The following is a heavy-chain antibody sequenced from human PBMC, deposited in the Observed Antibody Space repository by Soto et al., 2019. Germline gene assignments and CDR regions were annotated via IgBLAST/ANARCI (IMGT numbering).Heavy chain of an antibody. CDR3: ARVSRRNTFDV. Sequence: GGSLRLSCAASGFTFNSYLMTWVRQAPGKGLEWVANINTDGSQKHSVDSVKGRFTFSRDNGKNSLYLQMNSLRVEDTAVYYCARVSRRNTFDVWGQGTMVT. V-gene: IGHV3-7*01. CDR2: INTDGSQK. CDR1: GFTFNSYL. J-gene: IGHJ3*01.